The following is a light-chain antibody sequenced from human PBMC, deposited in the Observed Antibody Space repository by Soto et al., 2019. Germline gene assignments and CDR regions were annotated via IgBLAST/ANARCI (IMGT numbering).Light chain of an antibody. CDR1: SSNIETNY. J-gene: IGLJ3*02. CDR3: AVWDGSLSGWV. Sequence: QAVVTQPPSASGTPGQRVTISCSGSSSNIETNYVYWYQQLPGTAPKVLIYRNNQRPSRVPDRSSASKSGTSASLAISGLRSEDEADYYCAVWDGSLSGWVFGGGTKLTVL. CDR2: RNN. V-gene: IGLV1-47*01.